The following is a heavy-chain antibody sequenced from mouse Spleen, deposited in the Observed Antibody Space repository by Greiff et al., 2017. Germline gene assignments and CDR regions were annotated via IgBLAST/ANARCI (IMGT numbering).Heavy chain of an antibody. Sequence: VQLQQSGPELVKPGASVKISCKASGYSFTSYYIHWVKQRPGQGLEWIGWIYPGSGNTKYNEKFKGKATLTADTSSSTAYMQLSSLTSEDSAVYYCARGTYGNYGYAMDYWGQGTSVTVSS. V-gene: IGHV1-66*01. D-gene: IGHD2-10*02. CDR1: GYSFTSYY. CDR3: ARGTYGNYGYAMDY. CDR2: IYPGSGNT. J-gene: IGHJ4*01.